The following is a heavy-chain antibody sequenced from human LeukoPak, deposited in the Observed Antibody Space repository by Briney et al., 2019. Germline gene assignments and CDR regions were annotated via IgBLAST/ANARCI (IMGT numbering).Heavy chain of an antibody. D-gene: IGHD3-9*01. J-gene: IGHJ3*02. CDR3: ARPATYYDHLTGRPDEAFDI. CDR1: GFTFSSYS. Sequence: PGGSLRLSCAASGFTFSSYSMNWVRHAPGKGLEWVSSIISISSYTYYADSVKGPCTISTDNAKNSQKPQINSQRHQQTHVYYAARPATYYDHLTGRPDEAFDIWGQGTMVTVSS. V-gene: IGHV3-21*04. CDR2: IISISSYT.